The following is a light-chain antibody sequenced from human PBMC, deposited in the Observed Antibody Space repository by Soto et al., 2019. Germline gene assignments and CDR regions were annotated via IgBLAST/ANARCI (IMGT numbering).Light chain of an antibody. CDR3: QQYDTYPWT. J-gene: IGKJ1*01. CDR2: DAS. V-gene: IGKV1-5*01. CDR1: QRMSAW. Sequence: DIQMTQSPPTLSASVGDRVIITCRASQRMSAWLAWYQQKPGIAPKLLIYDASSLEDGVPSRFSGSGSGTDFTLTINSLQPDDFATYYCQQYDTYPWTFGQVTTVEIK.